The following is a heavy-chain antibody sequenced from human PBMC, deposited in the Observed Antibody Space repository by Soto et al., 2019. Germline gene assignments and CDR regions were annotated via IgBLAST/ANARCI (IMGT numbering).Heavy chain of an antibody. CDR3: ARAGATVVTPSLPPDY. D-gene: IGHD4-17*01. Sequence: SETLSLTCTVSGGSISSGDYYWSWIRQPPGKGLEWIGCIYYSGSTYYNPSLKSRVTISVDTSKNQFSLRLSSVTAADTAVYYCARAGATVVTPSLPPDYWGQGTLVTVSS. J-gene: IGHJ4*02. V-gene: IGHV4-30-4*01. CDR1: GGSISSGDYY. CDR2: IYYSGST.